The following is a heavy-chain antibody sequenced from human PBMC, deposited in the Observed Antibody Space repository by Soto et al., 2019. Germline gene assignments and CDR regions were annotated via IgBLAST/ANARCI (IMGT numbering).Heavy chain of an antibody. D-gene: IGHD2-15*01. CDR1: GGSFSGYY. CDR2: INHSGST. V-gene: IGHV4-34*01. CDR3: ARIGGYCSCGSCYSYYYGMDV. Sequence: QVQLQQWGAGLLKPSETLSLTCAVYGGSFSGYYWSWIRQPPGKGLEWIGEINHSGSTNYNPSLKSRVTISVDTSKNQFSLKLSSVTAADTAVYYCARIGGYCSCGSCYSYYYGMDVWGQGTTVTVSS. J-gene: IGHJ6*02.